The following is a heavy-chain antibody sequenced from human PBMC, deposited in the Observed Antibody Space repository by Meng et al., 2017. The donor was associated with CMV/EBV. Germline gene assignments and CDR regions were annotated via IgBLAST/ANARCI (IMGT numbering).Heavy chain of an antibody. J-gene: IGHJ4*02. CDR3: ARASTELELLSGFDY. V-gene: IGHV3-21*01. CDR2: ISSSSSNI. CDR1: GFTFSSYS. Sequence: GESLKISCAAAGFTFSSYSMNGVRQAPGRGLEWVSSISSSSSNIYYADSVKGRFTISRDNAKNSLYLQMNSLRAEDTAVYYCARASTELELLSGFDYWGQGTLVTVSS. D-gene: IGHD1-7*01.